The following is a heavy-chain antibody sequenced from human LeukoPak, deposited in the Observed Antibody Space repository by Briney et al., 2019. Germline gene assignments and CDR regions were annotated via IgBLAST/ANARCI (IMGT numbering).Heavy chain of an antibody. D-gene: IGHD5-18*01. CDR2: ISSSGSTI. J-gene: IGHJ4*02. Sequence: GGSLRLSCAASGFTFSSYEMNWVRQAPGKGLEWVSYISSSGSTIYYADSVKGRFTISRDNAKNSLYLQMSSLRVEDTAVYYCARDPRGITALVDYFDYWGQGTLVTVSS. V-gene: IGHV3-48*03. CDR3: ARDPRGITALVDYFDY. CDR1: GFTFSSYE.